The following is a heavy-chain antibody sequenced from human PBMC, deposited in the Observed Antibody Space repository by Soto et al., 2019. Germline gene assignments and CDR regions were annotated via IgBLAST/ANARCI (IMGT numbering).Heavy chain of an antibody. Sequence: GGSLRLSCAASGFSFSSLWMHWIRQAPEKGLVWVSHINRDGSSTAYADSVKGRFTISRDNAKNTLYLQMDSLRADDTAVYYCAKTPISYCSSTSCYRYFDYWGRGTLVTVSS. CDR3: AKTPISYCSSTSCYRYFDY. CDR1: GFSFSSLW. CDR2: INRDGSST. J-gene: IGHJ4*02. V-gene: IGHV3-74*01. D-gene: IGHD2-2*01.